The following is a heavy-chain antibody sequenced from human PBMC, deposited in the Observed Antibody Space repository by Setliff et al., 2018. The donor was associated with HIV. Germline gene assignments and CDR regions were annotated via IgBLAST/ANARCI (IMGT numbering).Heavy chain of an antibody. D-gene: IGHD5-12*01. CDR2: IIPIASVP. J-gene: IGHJ4*02. CDR1: GGSFNTYG. V-gene: IGHV1-69*10. Sequence: VKVSCKASGGSFNTYGIHWVRQAPGQGLEWMGGIIPIASVPNYSQKFQDRLTITADESTTTVYMDMSSLRSEDTAQYYSARGPLYGYDRGYFDYWGQGTLVTVSS. CDR3: ARGPLYGYDRGYFDY.